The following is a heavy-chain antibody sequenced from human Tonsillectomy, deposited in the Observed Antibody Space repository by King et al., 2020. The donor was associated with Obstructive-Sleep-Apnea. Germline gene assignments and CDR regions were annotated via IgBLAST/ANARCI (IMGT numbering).Heavy chain of an antibody. CDR1: GFTFNNYA. CDR3: AKPYYDFWSGYSETWFDS. CDR2: ISGSGGTT. D-gene: IGHD3-3*01. V-gene: IGHV3-23*04. J-gene: IGHJ5*01. Sequence: VQLVESGGGLEQPGGSLRLSCAASGFTFNNYAMNWVRQAPGKGLDWVSSISGSGGTTYYADSVKGPFTISRDNSKNTLYLQINSLRAEDTAVYYCAKPYYDFWSGYSETWFDSWGQGTLVTVSS.